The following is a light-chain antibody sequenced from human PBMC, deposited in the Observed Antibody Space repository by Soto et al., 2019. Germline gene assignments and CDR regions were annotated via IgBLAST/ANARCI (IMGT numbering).Light chain of an antibody. CDR3: QQYHTDWT. Sequence: DIQMTQSPSTLSASVGDRVTISCRASQSISSWLAWYQQKPGKAPKFLIYDASNLESGVPSRFSGSGSGTEFTLTISSLQADDYATFYCQQYHTDWTFGQGTKVDIK. CDR1: QSISSW. V-gene: IGKV1-5*01. J-gene: IGKJ1*01. CDR2: DAS.